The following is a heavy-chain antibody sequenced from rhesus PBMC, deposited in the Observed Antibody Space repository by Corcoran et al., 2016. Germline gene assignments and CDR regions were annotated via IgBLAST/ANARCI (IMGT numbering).Heavy chain of an antibody. CDR3: ARPPYGSSYTDY. V-gene: IGHV4-99*01. CDR1: GYSISSGYY. CDR2: ISGSSGST. Sequence: QVQLQESGPGLVKPSETLSLTCAVSGYSISSGYYWGWIRQPPGKGLEYIGYISGSSGSTYYNPSLESRVTISTDTTKNQFSLKLDSVTAADTAVYYCARPPYGSSYTDYWGQGVLVTVSS. D-gene: IGHD4-29*01. J-gene: IGHJ4*01.